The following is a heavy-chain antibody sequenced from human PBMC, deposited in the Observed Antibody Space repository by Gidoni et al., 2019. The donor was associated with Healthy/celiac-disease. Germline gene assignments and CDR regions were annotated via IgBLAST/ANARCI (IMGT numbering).Heavy chain of an antibody. CDR1: GFTFSTYA. CDR2: ISGSGAST. D-gene: IGHD4-17*01. Sequence: EVQLLESGGGLVQPGWSLRLSCAVSGFTFSTYAMSWVRQAPGKGLEWVSAISGSGASTYYADAVKGRFTISRDSSKNTRHLQMNSLRAEDTAVYYCAKDRFGDSSWDHWGQGTLVTVSS. J-gene: IGHJ4*02. CDR3: AKDRFGDSSWDH. V-gene: IGHV3-23*01.